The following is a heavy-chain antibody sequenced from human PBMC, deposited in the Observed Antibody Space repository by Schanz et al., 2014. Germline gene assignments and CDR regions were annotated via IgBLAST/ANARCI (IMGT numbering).Heavy chain of an antibody. CDR2: ITASGDYM. V-gene: IGHV3-21*01. Sequence: QLVESGGGLVKPGGSLRLSCATSGFNLRRYSMNWVRQAPGGGLEWVSSITASGDYMHYADSVKGRFTISRDNARNSLYLQMNNLRVEDTAVYYCARGPDYGSGSYSSYWGQGTLVTVSS. CDR3: ARGPDYGSGSYSSY. J-gene: IGHJ4*02. D-gene: IGHD3-10*01. CDR1: GFNLRRYS.